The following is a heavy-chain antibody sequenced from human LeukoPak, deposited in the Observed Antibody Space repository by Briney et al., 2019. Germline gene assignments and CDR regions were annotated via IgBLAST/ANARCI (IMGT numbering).Heavy chain of an antibody. J-gene: IGHJ4*02. V-gene: IGHV3-15*01. CDR3: TTDVDYYGSGSYLSVDY. CDR1: GFTFSNAW. D-gene: IGHD3-10*01. Sequence: GGSLRLSCAASGFTFSNAWMSWVRQAPGKGLEWVGRIKSKTDGGTTEYAAPVKGRFTISRDDSKNTLYLQMNSLKTEDTAVYYCTTDVDYYGSGSYLSVDYWGQGTLVTVSS. CDR2: IKSKTDGGTT.